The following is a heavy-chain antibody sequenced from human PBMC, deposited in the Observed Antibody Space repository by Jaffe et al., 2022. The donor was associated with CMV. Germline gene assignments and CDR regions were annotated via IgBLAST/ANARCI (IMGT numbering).Heavy chain of an antibody. D-gene: IGHD5-12*01. CDR3: ARSTGWLRSHFDY. Sequence: EVQLVESGGGLVQPGGSLRLSCAASGFTFSSYEMNWVRQAPGKGLEWVSYISSSGSTIYYADSVKGRFTISRDNAKNSLYLQMNSLRAEDTAVYYCARSTGWLRSHFDYWGQGTLVTVSS. V-gene: IGHV3-48*03. CDR2: ISSSGSTI. CDR1: GFTFSSYE. J-gene: IGHJ4*02.